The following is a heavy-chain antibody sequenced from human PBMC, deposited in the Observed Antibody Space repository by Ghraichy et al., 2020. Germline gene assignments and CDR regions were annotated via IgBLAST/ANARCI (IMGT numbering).Heavy chain of an antibody. CDR1: GFTFSSYS. V-gene: IGHV3-21*01. D-gene: IGHD3-10*01. Sequence: GGSLTLSCAASGFTFSSYSMNWVRQAPGKGLEWVSSISSSSSYIYYADSVKGRFTISRDNAKNSLYLQMNSLRAEDTAVYYCASGLGFGELFLDYWGQGTLVTVSS. CDR3: ASGLGFGELFLDY. CDR2: ISSSSSYI. J-gene: IGHJ4*02.